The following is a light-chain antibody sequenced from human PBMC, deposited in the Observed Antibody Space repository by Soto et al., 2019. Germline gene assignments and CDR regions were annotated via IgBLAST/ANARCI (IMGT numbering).Light chain of an antibody. Sequence: EIVMTQSPGTLSVSPGERAILSCRASQSVSSKLAWYQQKPGQVPRLLIHGASTRATGVPGRFSGSGSGTEFTLTISSLQSEDSAVYYCQQYNKWPRTFGQGTKVDIK. CDR3: QQYNKWPRT. J-gene: IGKJ1*01. CDR1: QSVSSK. V-gene: IGKV3-15*01. CDR2: GAS.